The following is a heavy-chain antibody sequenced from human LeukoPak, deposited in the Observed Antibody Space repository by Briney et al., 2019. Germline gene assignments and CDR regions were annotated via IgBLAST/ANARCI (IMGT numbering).Heavy chain of an antibody. V-gene: IGHV4-59*01. J-gene: IGHJ4*02. CDR3: ARIDYATFDC. CDR2: IYYSGST. Sequence: SGTLSLTCTVPGGSINSYYWSWIRQPPGRGLEWIGDIYYSGSTIYNPSLKSRVTISVDTSKNQFSLNLRSVTAADTAVYYCARIDYATFDCWGPGTLVTVSS. D-gene: IGHD3-16*01. CDR1: GGSINSYY.